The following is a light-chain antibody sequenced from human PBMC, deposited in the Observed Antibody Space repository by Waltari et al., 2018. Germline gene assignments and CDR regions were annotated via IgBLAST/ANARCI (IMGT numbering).Light chain of an antibody. CDR1: QSLRHLNGYNC. CDR3: MQARQTPFT. CDR2: LGS. V-gene: IGKV2-28*01. J-gene: IGKJ2*01. Sequence: EIVMTQSPLSLSVTPGEPASISCRSSQSLRHLNGYNCLVWYLQKPGQSPKLLIYLGSSRASGVPGRFTGSGSGTDFTLLISRVEADDVGVYYCMQARQTPFTFGQGTKLEI.